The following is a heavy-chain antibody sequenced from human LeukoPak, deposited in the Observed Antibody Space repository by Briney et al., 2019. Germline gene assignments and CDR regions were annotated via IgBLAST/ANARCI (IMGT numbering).Heavy chain of an antibody. CDR1: GGSISSYY. CDR3: ARASGTGYYNFDY. J-gene: IGHJ4*02. V-gene: IGHV4-59*01. D-gene: IGHD3-9*01. CDR2: IYYSGST. Sequence: SETLSPTCTVSGGSISSYYWSWIRQPPGKGLEWIGYIYYSGSTNYNPSLKSRVTISVDTSKNQFSLKLSSVTAADTAVYYCARASGTGYYNFDYWGQGTLVTVSS.